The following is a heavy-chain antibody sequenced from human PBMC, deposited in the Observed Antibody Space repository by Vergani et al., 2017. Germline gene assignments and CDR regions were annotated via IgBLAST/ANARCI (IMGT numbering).Heavy chain of an antibody. CDR3: ARSGYCAHGVCYMTYYYYMDV. Sequence: VQLVESGGGLVQPGGSLTLSCAASGFTLSSHAMHWVRQAPGKGLEWVAFIWYDGSKEYYADSVKGRFTISRDNSKNTLYLQMNNLRAADTAVYYCARSGYCAHGVCYMTYYYYMDVWGKGTAVTVSS. CDR1: GFTLSSHA. CDR2: IWYDGSKE. J-gene: IGHJ6*03. V-gene: IGHV3-33*08. D-gene: IGHD2-8*01.